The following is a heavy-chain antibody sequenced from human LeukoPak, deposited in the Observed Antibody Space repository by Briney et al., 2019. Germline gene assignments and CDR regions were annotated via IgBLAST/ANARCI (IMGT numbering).Heavy chain of an antibody. J-gene: IGHJ3*02. CDR3: ARGEFHLPFDI. CDR2: IKQDGSEK. Sequence: GGSLRLSCAASGFTFSNYWMSWVRQAPGKELEWVANIKQDGSEKYYVDSVKGRFTISRDNAKSSLYLQMDSLRAEDTAVYYCARGEFHLPFDIWGQGTMVTLSS. D-gene: IGHD3-10*01. V-gene: IGHV3-7*04. CDR1: GFTFSNYW.